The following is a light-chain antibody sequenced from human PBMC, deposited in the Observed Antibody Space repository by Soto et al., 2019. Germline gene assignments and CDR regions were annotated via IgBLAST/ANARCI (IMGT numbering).Light chain of an antibody. CDR3: SSYTSSSTLIL. CDR2: EVS. CDR1: TTDIGNYNY. J-gene: IGLJ2*01. Sequence: QSALTQPASVSGSPGQSITISCTGTTTDIGNYNYVSWYQQHPGKAPKLMIYEVSNRPSGVSNRFSGSKSVNTASLTISGLQAEYEADYYCSSYTSSSTLILFGGGTKLTVL. V-gene: IGLV2-14*01.